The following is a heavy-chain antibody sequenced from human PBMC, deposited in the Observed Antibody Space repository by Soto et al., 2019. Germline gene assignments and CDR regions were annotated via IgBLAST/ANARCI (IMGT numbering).Heavy chain of an antibody. CDR3: ARVRESFSRLWYFDL. CDR1: GYTFTGYY. Sequence: ASVKVSCKASGYTFTGYYMHWVRRAPGQGLEWMGWINPNSGGTNYAQKFQGRVTMTRDTSISTAYMELSRLRSDDTAVYYCARVRESFSRLWYFDLWGRGTLVTVSS. V-gene: IGHV1-2*02. D-gene: IGHD3-3*01. CDR2: INPNSGGT. J-gene: IGHJ2*01.